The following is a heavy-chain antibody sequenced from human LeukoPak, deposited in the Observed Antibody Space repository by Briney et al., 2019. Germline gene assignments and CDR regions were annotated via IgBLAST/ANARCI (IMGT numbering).Heavy chain of an antibody. CDR1: GFTFSNAW. CDR3: TTRIVGATRGNFDY. V-gene: IGHV3-15*01. Sequence: GGSLRLSCAASGFTFSNAWMSWVRQAPGKGLEWVGRIKSKTDGGITDYAAPVKARFTISRDDSKNTLYLQMNSLKTEDTAVYYCTTRIVGATRGNFDYWGQGTLVTVSS. J-gene: IGHJ4*02. CDR2: IKSKTDGGIT. D-gene: IGHD1-26*01.